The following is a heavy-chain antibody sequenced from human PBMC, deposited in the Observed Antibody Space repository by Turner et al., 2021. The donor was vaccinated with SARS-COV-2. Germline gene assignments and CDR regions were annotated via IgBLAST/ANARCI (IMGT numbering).Heavy chain of an antibody. V-gene: IGHV1-2*02. CDR3: ATDTYGTL. CDR2: INPNSGDT. D-gene: IGHD3-10*01. Sequence: QVQLVPSGAEVKKPGASVKVSCKASGYTFTGYHMHWVRQAPGQGLEWMGWINPNSGDTNYAQKFQGRVTMTRDTSISTAYMELSRLRSDDTAVYYCATDTYGTLWGQGTLVTVSS. CDR1: GYTFTGYH. J-gene: IGHJ4*02.